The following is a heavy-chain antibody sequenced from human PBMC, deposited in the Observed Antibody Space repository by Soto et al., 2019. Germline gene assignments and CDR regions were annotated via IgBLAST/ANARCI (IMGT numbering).Heavy chain of an antibody. CDR3: ASQSSSWPGGWFDP. D-gene: IGHD6-13*01. CDR1: GGSISRSSYD. V-gene: IGHV4-39*01. Sequence: SETRSRTWTVSGGSISRSSYDWVWIRQPPGKGLEWIGSIYYSGSTYYTPSLKSRVTISVDTSKNQFSLKLSSVTAADTAVYYCASQSSSWPGGWFDPWGQGTLVTVSS. J-gene: IGHJ5*02. CDR2: IYYSGST.